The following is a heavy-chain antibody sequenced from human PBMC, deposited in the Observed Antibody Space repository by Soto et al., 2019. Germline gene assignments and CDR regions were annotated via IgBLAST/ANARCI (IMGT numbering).Heavy chain of an antibody. J-gene: IGHJ4*02. CDR2: IIPIFGTA. CDR1: GGTFSSYS. Sequence: QVQLVQSGAEVKKPGSSVKVSCKASGGTFSSYSINWVRQAPGQGLEWMGEIIPIFGTANYAQKFQGRVTITAYESTRTAYMELSRLRSEDTAVYYCARDGGRHSGGIDYWGQGTLVTVSS. V-gene: IGHV1-69*01. CDR3: ARDGGRHSGGIDY. D-gene: IGHD1-26*01.